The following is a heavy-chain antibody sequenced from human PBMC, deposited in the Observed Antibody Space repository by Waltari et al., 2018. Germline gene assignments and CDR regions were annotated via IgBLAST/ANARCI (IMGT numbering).Heavy chain of an antibody. Sequence: EVQLVESGGGVVRPGGSLRLSCAASGFTFDNHGMNWVRQAPGKGLEWVSGLTWNGDRTYYADSVKGRFTISRDNAKNSLYLEMNSLRAEDTALYYCARDVSYGGFDYWGQGTLVTVSS. V-gene: IGHV3-20*04. D-gene: IGHD5-18*01. J-gene: IGHJ4*02. CDR3: ARDVSYGGFDY. CDR2: LTWNGDRT. CDR1: GFTFDNHG.